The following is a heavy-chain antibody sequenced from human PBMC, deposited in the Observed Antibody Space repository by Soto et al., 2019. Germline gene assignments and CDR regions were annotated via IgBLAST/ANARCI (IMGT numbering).Heavy chain of an antibody. CDR2: IIPIFGTA. CDR3: ASKRILALNSYWYFDL. V-gene: IGHV1-69*12. J-gene: IGHJ2*01. D-gene: IGHD1-20*01. CDR1: GGTFSSYA. Sequence: QVQLVQSGAEVKKPGSSVKVSCKASGGTFSSYAISWVRQAPGQGLEWMGGIIPIFGTANYAQKFQGRVTITADESTSTAYRELSRLRSEDTDVYYCASKRILALNSYWYFDLWGRGTLVTVSS.